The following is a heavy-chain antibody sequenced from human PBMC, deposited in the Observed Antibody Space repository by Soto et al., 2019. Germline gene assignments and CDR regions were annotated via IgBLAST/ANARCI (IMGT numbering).Heavy chain of an antibody. CDR1: GGSISRGGYD. CDR2: IYYSGST. D-gene: IGHD3-22*01. CDR3: ASYTYYYDRSQRDNWFDP. V-gene: IGHV4-31*03. J-gene: IGHJ5*02. Sequence: PSETLSLTCTVSGGSISRGGYDWSWIRQHPGKGLEWIGYIYYSGSTYYNPSLKSRVTISVDTSKNQFSLKLSSVTAADTAVYYCASYTYYYDRSQRDNWFDPWGQGTPVTVSS.